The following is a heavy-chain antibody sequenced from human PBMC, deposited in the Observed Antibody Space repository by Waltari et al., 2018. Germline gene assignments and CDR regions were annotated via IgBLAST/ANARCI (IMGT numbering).Heavy chain of an antibody. J-gene: IGHJ6*02. V-gene: IGHV1-69*08. CDR2: IIPIFGTA. Sequence: QVQLVQSGAEVKKPGSSVKVSCKASGGTFSSYAISWVRQAPGQGLEWMGRIIPIFGTANYAQKFQGRVTITADKSTSTAYMELSSLRSEDTAVYYCARGKQWLVGGPYYYYGMDVWGQGTTVTVSS. D-gene: IGHD6-19*01. CDR3: ARGKQWLVGGPYYYYGMDV. CDR1: GGTFSSYA.